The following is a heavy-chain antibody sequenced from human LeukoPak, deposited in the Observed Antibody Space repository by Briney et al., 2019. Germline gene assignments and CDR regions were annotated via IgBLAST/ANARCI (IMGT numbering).Heavy chain of an antibody. CDR2: ISGSGGST. D-gene: IGHD3-10*01. J-gene: IGHJ4*02. CDR1: GSTFSSYA. CDR3: AKLRWFGELLYDRGRYYFDY. Sequence: PGGSLRLSCAASGSTFSSYAMSWVRQAPGKGLEWVSAISGSGGSTYYADSVKGRFTISRVNSKNTLYLQMNSLRAEDTAVYYCAKLRWFGELLYDRGRYYFDYWGQGTLVTVSS. V-gene: IGHV3-23*01.